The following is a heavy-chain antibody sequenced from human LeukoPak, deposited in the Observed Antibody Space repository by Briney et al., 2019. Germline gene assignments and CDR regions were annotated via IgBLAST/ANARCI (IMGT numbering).Heavy chain of an antibody. CDR1: GFTSSNAW. J-gene: IGHJ3*02. Sequence: GGSLSLSCAVSGFTSSNAWMSCVRRAPGGGVEWVGRIKSRTGGGTRDYAAPVKGRFTISRDDSKNTLDLQMNSLKPEDTAVYYCTTLYYAAFLIWGQGTMVTVSS. CDR3: TTLYYAAFLI. CDR2: IKSRTGGGTR. D-gene: IGHD3-10*01. V-gene: IGHV3-15*01.